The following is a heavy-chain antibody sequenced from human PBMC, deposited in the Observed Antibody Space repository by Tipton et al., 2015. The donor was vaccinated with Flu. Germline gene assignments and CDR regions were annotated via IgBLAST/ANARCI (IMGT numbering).Heavy chain of an antibody. D-gene: IGHD2-8*01. CDR1: GGSFSSSNYN. CDR3: ARLSRPMYAGYVFDN. J-gene: IGHJ4*02. CDR2: IHYSGSS. Sequence: TLSLTCLVSGGSFSSSNYNWAWIRQSPGKGLEWIGDIHYSGSSRYNPSLQSRVTISLQTSKKQVSLKLSSATAADTAVYYCARLSRPMYAGYVFDNWGQGTLIIVSS. V-gene: IGHV4-39*07.